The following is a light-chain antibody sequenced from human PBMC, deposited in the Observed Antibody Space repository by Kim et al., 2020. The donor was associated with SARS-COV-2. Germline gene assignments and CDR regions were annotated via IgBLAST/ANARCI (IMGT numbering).Light chain of an antibody. CDR1: SSDVGGYNY. V-gene: IGLV2-14*03. J-gene: IGLJ2*01. CDR3: SSYTSILHVV. Sequence: QSVLTQPASVSGSPGQSITISCTGTSSDVGGYNYVSWYQQHPGKAPKLMIYDVSNRPSGVSNRFSGSKSGNTASLTISGLQAEDEADYYCSSYTSILHVVFGGGTQLTVL. CDR2: DVS.